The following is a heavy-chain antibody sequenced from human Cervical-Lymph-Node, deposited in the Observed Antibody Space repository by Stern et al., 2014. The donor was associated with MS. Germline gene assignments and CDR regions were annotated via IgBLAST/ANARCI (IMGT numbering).Heavy chain of an antibody. CDR2: ISYHGSDE. CDR3: VRDRNSYGFGLDY. Sequence: VQLVESGGGVVQPGRSLRLSCTASGFTFSSYAMHWVRQAPGKGLEWVAVISYHGSDEYYADSVKGRFTISRDYSKNTLYLQMNSLRAEDTAVYYCVRDRNSYGFGLDYWGQGTLVTVSS. D-gene: IGHD5-18*01. V-gene: IGHV3-30*04. J-gene: IGHJ4*02. CDR1: GFTFSSYA.